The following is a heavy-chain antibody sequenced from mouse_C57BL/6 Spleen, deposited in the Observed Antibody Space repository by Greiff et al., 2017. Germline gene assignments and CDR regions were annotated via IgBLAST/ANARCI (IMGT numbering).Heavy chain of an antibody. CDR1: GFTFSDYY. CDR2: INYDGSST. D-gene: IGHD2-4*01. Sequence: EVMLVESEGGLVQPGSSMKLSCTASGFTFSDYYMAWVRQVPEKGLEWVANINYDGSSTYYLDSLKSRFIISRDNAKNILYLQMSSLKSEDTATDYCARECDYGALFDYWGQGTTLTVSS. CDR3: ARECDYGALFDY. J-gene: IGHJ2*01. V-gene: IGHV5-16*01.